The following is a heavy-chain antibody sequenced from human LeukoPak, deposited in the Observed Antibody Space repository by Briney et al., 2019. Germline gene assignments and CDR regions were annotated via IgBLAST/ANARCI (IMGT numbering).Heavy chain of an antibody. CDR3: ARVDSSTDAFDI. CDR2: MNPNSGNT. V-gene: IGHV1-8*01. CDR1: GYTFTSYD. J-gene: IGHJ3*02. D-gene: IGHD3-9*01. Sequence: GASVKVSCKPSGYTFTSYDINWVRQATGQGLEWMGWMNPNSGNTGYAQKFQGRVTMTRNTSISTAYMELSSLRSEDTAVYYCARVDSSTDAFDIWGQGTMVTVSS.